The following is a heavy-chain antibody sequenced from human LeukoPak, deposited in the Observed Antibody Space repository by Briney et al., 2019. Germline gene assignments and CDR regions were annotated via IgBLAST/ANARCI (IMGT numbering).Heavy chain of an antibody. D-gene: IGHD1-26*01. V-gene: IGHV4-59*01. J-gene: IGHJ4*02. CDR3: ARGPDSGSYSRDY. Sequence: SETLSLTCTVSGGSISSYYWSWIRQPPGKGLEWNGYIYYSGSTNYNPSLKSRVTISVDTSKNQFSLKLSSVTAADTAVYYCARGPDSGSYSRDYWGQGTLVTVSS. CDR1: GGSISSYY. CDR2: IYYSGST.